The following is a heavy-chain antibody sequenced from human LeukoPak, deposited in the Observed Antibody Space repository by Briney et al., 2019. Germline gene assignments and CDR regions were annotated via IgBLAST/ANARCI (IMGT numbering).Heavy chain of an antibody. D-gene: IGHD2-2*01. CDR3: ARGLWAGQYCSSTSCYGGGYIDF. Sequence: ASVTVSYKASVYTFTIYDISWVRQATGQGLEWMGWMNPNSGSTGYPEKFQGRVTITRNPSISTAYMELSSLTSDDPAVYYCARGLWAGQYCSSTSCYGGGYIDFWGKGTTVTVSS. J-gene: IGHJ6*03. CDR2: MNPNSGST. V-gene: IGHV1-8*01. CDR1: VYTFTIYD.